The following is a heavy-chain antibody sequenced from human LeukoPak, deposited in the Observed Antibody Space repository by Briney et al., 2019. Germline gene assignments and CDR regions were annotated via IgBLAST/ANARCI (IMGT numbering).Heavy chain of an antibody. J-gene: IGHJ4*02. CDR1: GYTFTGYY. V-gene: IGHV1-2*02. D-gene: IGHD4/OR15-4a*01. Sequence: ASVKVSCKASGYTFTGYYMHWVRQAPGQGLEWMGWINPNSGGTNYAQKFQGRVTMTRDTSTSTAYMELSRLRSDDTAVYYCARDPGPRGAVIDYWGQGTLVTVSS. CDR3: ARDPGPRGAVIDY. CDR2: INPNSGGT.